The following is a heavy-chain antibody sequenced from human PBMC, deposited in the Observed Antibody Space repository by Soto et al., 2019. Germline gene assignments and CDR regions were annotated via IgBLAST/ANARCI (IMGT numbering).Heavy chain of an antibody. D-gene: IGHD3-10*01. V-gene: IGHV1-69*01. CDR3: ATESDREFGEWPDYGMDV. CDR2: IIPIFGTA. J-gene: IGHJ6*02. CDR1: GVRKNSYS. Sequence: SVKVSCKDCGVRKNSYSLSWVRQYNGQGLEWMGGIIPIFGTANYAQKFQGRVTITADESTSTAYMELSSLRSEDTAVYYCATESDREFGEWPDYGMDVWGQGTTVTVSS.